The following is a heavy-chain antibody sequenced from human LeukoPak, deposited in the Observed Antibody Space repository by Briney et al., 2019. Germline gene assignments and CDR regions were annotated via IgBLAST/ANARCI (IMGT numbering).Heavy chain of an antibody. CDR3: ARDSTDVRYSSSWYADY. Sequence: GSVKVSCKASGCTFTSYGISWVRQAPGQGLEWMGCINDYNGNTNYAQKLQGRVTMTTDTSTSPAYMELRSLRSDDTAVYYCARDSTDVRYSSSWYADYWGQGTLVTVSS. CDR2: INDYNGNT. J-gene: IGHJ4*02. V-gene: IGHV1-18*01. D-gene: IGHD6-13*01. CDR1: GCTFTSYG.